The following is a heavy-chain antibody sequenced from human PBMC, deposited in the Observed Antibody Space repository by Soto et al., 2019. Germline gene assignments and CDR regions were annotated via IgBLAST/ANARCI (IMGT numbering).Heavy chain of an antibody. Sequence: ASETLSLTCAVYGRSFSGYYWSWIRQPPGKGLEWIGEINHSGCTNYNPSLKSRVTISVDTSKNQFSLKLSSVTAADTAVYYCAREFQDDGDYDAFDIWGQGTMVTVSS. J-gene: IGHJ3*02. D-gene: IGHD4-17*01. V-gene: IGHV4-34*01. CDR3: AREFQDDGDYDAFDI. CDR1: GRSFSGYY. CDR2: INHSGCT.